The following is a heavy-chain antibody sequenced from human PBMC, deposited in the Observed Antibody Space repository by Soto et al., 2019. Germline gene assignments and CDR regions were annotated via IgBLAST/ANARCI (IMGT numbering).Heavy chain of an antibody. D-gene: IGHD2-2*02. J-gene: IGHJ6*02. CDR3: ARDVVVRAAILYPYHGMDV. CDR2: IWYDGSNK. Sequence: GGSLRLSCAASGFTFSSYGMHWVRQAPGKGLEWVAAIWYDGSNKYYADSVKGRFTISRDNSKNTLYLQMNSLRAEDTAVYYCARDVVVRAAILYPYHGMDVWGQGTTVTVSS. V-gene: IGHV3-33*01. CDR1: GFTFSSYG.